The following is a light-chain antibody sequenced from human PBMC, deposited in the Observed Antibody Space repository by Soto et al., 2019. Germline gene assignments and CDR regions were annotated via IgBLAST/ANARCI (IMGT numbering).Light chain of an antibody. J-gene: IGLJ2*01. Sequence: QSALTQPASVSGSPGQSITISCTGTSSDVGGYNYVSWYQQHPGKAPKLMIYDVSNRPSGVSNRFSGSKSGNTASLTISGLQAEDDADYYCSYYTISYTLVFGGGTKLTVL. V-gene: IGLV2-14*01. CDR2: DVS. CDR3: SYYTISYTLV. CDR1: SSDVGGYNY.